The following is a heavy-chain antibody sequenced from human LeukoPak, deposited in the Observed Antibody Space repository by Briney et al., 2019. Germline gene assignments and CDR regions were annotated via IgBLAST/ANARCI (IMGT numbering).Heavy chain of an antibody. Sequence: SDTLSLTCDVSGYSISSGYFWAWIRQSPGKGLEWIASSYHSGTTYYNSSLKSRVTISLDTSKNQFSLKVTSVTAADTAVYYCARAPHCDTTTCYVQGYYFDYCGQGTLVTVSS. CDR3: ARAPHCDTTTCYVQGYYFDY. D-gene: IGHD3-10*02. J-gene: IGHJ4*02. CDR2: SYHSGTT. CDR1: GYSISSGYF. V-gene: IGHV4-38-2*01.